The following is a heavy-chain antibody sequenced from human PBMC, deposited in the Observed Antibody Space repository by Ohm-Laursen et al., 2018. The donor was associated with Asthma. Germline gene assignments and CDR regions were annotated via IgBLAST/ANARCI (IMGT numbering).Heavy chain of an antibody. CDR1: EFTFSLYS. Sequence: SLRLSCSASEFTFSLYSMNWVRQAPGKGLEWVSYISSSSSTIYYADSVKGRSTISRDNAKNSLYLQMNNLRAEDAAIYYCAREWGGSGSSDYFDYWGQGTLVTVSS. CDR3: AREWGGSGSSDYFDY. CDR2: ISSSSSTI. J-gene: IGHJ4*02. V-gene: IGHV3-48*01. D-gene: IGHD3-10*01.